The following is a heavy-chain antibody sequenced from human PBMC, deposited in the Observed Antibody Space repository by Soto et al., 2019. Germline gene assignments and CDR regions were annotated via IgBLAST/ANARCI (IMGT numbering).Heavy chain of an antibody. V-gene: IGHV3-48*02. CDR3: APLAAGAIRMVRQ. D-gene: IGHD6-13*01. CDR2: ISSSSSTI. CDR1: GFTFSSYS. Sequence: EVQLVESGGGLVQPGGSLRLSCAASGFTFSSYSMNWVRQAPGKGLEWVSYISSSSSTIYYADSVKGRFTISRDNAKNSLYLQMNSLRDEATAVYYCAPLAAGAIRMVRQWGQGTLVTVSS. J-gene: IGHJ4*02.